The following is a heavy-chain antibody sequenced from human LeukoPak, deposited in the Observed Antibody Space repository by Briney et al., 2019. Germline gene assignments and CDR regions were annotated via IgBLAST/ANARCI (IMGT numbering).Heavy chain of an antibody. D-gene: IGHD3-22*01. Sequence: GGSLRLSCAASGFTFSSYTMNWVRQAPGKGLEWVAYISATGNTVYYADSVKGRFTISRDNSKNTLYLQMNSLRAEDTAVYYCAKDMFYDSSGYYSSGFDYWGQGTLVTVSS. CDR3: AKDMFYDSSGYYSSGFDY. J-gene: IGHJ4*02. CDR2: ISATGNTV. CDR1: GFTFSSYT. V-gene: IGHV3-48*01.